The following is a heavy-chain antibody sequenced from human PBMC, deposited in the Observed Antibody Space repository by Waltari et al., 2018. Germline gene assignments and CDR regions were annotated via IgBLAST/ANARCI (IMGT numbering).Heavy chain of an antibody. CDR3: AKDHGSSWYFIYYYMDV. V-gene: IGHV3-30*18. D-gene: IGHD6-13*01. CDR1: GFTFSSYG. Sequence: QVQLVESGGGVVQPGRSLRLSCAASGFTFSSYGMHWVRQAPGKGLEWVAVISYDGSNKYYADSVKGRFTISRDNSKNTLYLQMNSLRAEDTAVYYCAKDHGSSWYFIYYYMDVWGKGTTVTVSS. CDR2: ISYDGSNK. J-gene: IGHJ6*03.